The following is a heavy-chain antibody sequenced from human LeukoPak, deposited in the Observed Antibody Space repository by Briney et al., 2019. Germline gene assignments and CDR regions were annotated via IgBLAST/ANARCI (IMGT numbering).Heavy chain of an antibody. V-gene: IGHV3-9*03. CDR3: AKSAAAGYYYYYMDV. CDR1: GFTFDDYA. CDR2: ISWSSGSI. D-gene: IGHD6-13*01. J-gene: IGHJ6*03. Sequence: QPGRSLRLSCAASGFTFDDYAMHWVRQAPGKGLEWVSGISWSSGSIGYADSVKGRFTISRDNAKNSLYLQMNSLRAEDMALYYCAKSAAAGYYYYYMDVWGKGTMVTVSS.